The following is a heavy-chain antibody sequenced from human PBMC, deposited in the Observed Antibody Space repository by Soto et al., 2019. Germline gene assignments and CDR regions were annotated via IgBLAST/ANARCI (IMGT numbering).Heavy chain of an antibody. CDR3: MTAPGLNVLF. D-gene: IGHD3-16*01. J-gene: IGHJ4*02. CDR2: LKSETDGGTA. V-gene: IGHV3-15*01. CDR1: GYTFTSYG. Sequence: SCKASGYTFTSYGISWVRQAPGKGLEWVGRLKSETDGGTADYAAPVEGRFNISRDDSKNTLYLQMNSLKSEDTAVYYCMTAPGLNVLFWGQGALVTVSS.